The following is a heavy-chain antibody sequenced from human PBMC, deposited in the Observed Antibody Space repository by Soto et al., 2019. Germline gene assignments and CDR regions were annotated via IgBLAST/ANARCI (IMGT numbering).Heavy chain of an antibody. D-gene: IGHD2-2*01. CDR2: ISYDGSNK. J-gene: IGHJ6*02. CDR1: GFTFSSYA. Sequence: QVQLVESGGGVVQPGRSLRLSCAASGFTFSSYAMHWVRQAPGKGLEWVAVISYDGSNKYYADSVKGRFTISRDNSKNTLYLQMNSLRAEDTAVYYCARSRVSTSCPPCYGMDVWGQGTTVTVSS. V-gene: IGHV3-30-3*01. CDR3: ARSRVSTSCPPCYGMDV.